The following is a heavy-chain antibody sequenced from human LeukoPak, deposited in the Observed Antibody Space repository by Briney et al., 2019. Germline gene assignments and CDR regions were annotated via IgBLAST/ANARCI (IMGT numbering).Heavy chain of an antibody. V-gene: IGHV4-34*01. CDR1: GGSFSRYY. D-gene: IGHD5-24*01. CDR2: IDHRGDT. CDR3: ARGATISETGYFDF. Sequence: KPSETLSLTCAVYGGSFSRYYWSWIRQSPGKGLEWIAEIDHRGDTNYNPSVKSRVTISVDTFKNQFSLKVRSLSAADTAVYYCARGATISETGYFDFWGQGTLVTVSS. J-gene: IGHJ4*03.